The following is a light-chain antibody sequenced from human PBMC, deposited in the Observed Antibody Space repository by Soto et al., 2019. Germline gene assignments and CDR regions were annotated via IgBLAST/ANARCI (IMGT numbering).Light chain of an antibody. CDR1: SSDIGSYKY. Sequence: QSALTQPPSASGSPGQSVTIPCTGTSSDIGSYKYVSWYQQYPGKAPKLIIYDVNKRPAGVPARFSGSKSGNTASLTVSGLQTEDEADYYCSSYAGNYMYVFGTGTKLTVL. J-gene: IGLJ1*01. CDR3: SSYAGNYMYV. V-gene: IGLV2-8*01. CDR2: DVN.